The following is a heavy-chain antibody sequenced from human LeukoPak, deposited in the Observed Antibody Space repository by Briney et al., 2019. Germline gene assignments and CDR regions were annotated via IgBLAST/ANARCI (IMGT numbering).Heavy chain of an antibody. CDR2: IIPILGIA. D-gene: IGHD2-2*01. CDR3: ATADLVVGPAAINH. J-gene: IGHJ5*02. Sequence: SVNVSFKASGGTYISYAISWVRQAPAQGLDWMGLIIPILGIANYGQKFQGRVTITADKRTSTAYMEMSHLRSEDTAVYYCATADLVVGPAAINHWGQGALVTVSS. V-gene: IGHV1-69*10. CDR1: GGTYISYA.